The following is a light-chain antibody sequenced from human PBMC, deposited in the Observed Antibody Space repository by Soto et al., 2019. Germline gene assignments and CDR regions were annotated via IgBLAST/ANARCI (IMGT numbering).Light chain of an antibody. CDR2: AAS. CDR3: QQSDSTAIT. Sequence: DIQMTQSPSSLSASVGERVTISCRASQSVSSYLDWYQQKPGKAPKLLIYAASSWQSGVPARFSGSGSGTDFTLTISSLQPEDFATYYCQQSDSTAITFGQGTRLEIK. CDR1: QSVSSY. V-gene: IGKV1-39*01. J-gene: IGKJ5*01.